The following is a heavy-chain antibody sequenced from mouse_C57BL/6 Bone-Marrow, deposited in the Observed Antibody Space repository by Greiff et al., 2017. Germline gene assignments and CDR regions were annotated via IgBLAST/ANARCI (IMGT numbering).Heavy chain of an antibody. D-gene: IGHD2-4*01. CDR1: GYTFNSYW. V-gene: IGHV1-64*01. J-gene: IGHJ3*01. CDR3: ARRDDWVWFAY. Sequence: QVQLQQPGAELVKPGASVKLSCKASGYTFNSYWMHWVKQRPGQGLEWIGLIHPMSGSTNYKEKFKSKATLTVDKSSSTAYMHLSSLTSEDSAVYYCARRDDWVWFAYWGQGTLVTVSA. CDR2: IHPMSGST.